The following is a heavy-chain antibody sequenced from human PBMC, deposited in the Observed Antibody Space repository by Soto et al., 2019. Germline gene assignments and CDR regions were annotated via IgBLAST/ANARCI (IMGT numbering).Heavy chain of an antibody. CDR2: ISGSGGST. Sequence: GGSLRLSCAASGFTFSSYAMSWVRQAPGKGLEWVSAISGSGGSTYYADSVKGRLTISRDNSKNTLYLQMNNLRAEDTAVYYCAKADAPQGYYYYYYMDVWGKGTTVTVSS. CDR1: GFTFSSYA. CDR3: AKADAPQGYYYYYYMDV. V-gene: IGHV3-23*01. J-gene: IGHJ6*03.